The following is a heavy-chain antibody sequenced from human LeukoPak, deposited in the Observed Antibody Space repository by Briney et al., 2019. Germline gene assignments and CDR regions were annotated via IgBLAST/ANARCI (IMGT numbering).Heavy chain of an antibody. Sequence: PSETLSLTCAVSGDSISSSNYYWGWIRQPPGKGLEWIGSVKYSGRTLYNPSLKSRVTMFIDTSKNQFSLNLRYVTAADTALYYCARVQGQYYYYYGMDVWGQGTTVTVSS. CDR3: ARVQGQYYYYYGMDV. CDR1: GDSISSSNYY. V-gene: IGHV4-39*01. J-gene: IGHJ6*02. CDR2: VKYSGRT.